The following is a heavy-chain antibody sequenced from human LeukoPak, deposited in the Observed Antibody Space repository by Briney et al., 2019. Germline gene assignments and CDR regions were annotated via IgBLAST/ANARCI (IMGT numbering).Heavy chain of an antibody. V-gene: IGHV4-31*03. J-gene: IGHJ4*02. D-gene: IGHD2-15*01. Sequence: SQTLSLTCTVSGVSISSGGYYWSWIRQHPGKGLEWLGYIYYTGSTYYNPSLKSRVSISVQTSLNQFSLRLSSVTAADTAVYYCASHCSGGTCYRYYSDYWGQGALVTVSS. CDR3: ASHCSGGTCYRYYSDY. CDR1: GVSISSGGYY. CDR2: IYYTGST.